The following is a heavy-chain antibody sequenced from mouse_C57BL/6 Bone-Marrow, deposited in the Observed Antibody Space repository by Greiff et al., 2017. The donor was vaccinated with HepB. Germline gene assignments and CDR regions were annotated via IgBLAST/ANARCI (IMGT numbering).Heavy chain of an antibody. Sequence: EVKLVESGPELVKPGASVKMSCKASGYTFTDYNMHWVKQSHGKSLEWIGYINPNNGGTSYNQKFKGKATLTVNKSSSTAYMALRSLTSEDSAVYYCARCPSLLLRFYYFDYWGQGTTLTVSS. D-gene: IGHD1-1*01. V-gene: IGHV1-22*01. CDR3: ARCPSLLLRFYYFDY. CDR2: INPNNGGT. J-gene: IGHJ2*01. CDR1: GYTFTDYN.